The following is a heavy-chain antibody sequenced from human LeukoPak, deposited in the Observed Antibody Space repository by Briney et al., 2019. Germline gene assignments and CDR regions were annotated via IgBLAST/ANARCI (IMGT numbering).Heavy chain of an antibody. CDR2: IYYSGTT. CDR1: GGSISSGGYY. CDR3: ASYYGSASSYYFDT. J-gene: IGHJ4*02. D-gene: IGHD3-10*01. V-gene: IGHV4-31*03. Sequence: SETLSLTCTVSGGSISSGGYYWSWIRQHPGKGLEWIGYIYYSGTTHFNPSLKSRVTMSLDTSKNQFSLKLSSVTAADTAIYYCASYYGSASSYYFDTWGQGTLVTVSS.